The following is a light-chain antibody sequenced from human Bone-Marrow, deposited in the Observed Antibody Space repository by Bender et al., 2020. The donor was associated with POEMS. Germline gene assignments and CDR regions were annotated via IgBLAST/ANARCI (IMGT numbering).Light chain of an antibody. Sequence: SYELTQPPSVSVSPGQTARITCSGDALPNKYAYWYQQKSGQAPVLVIYEDSKRHSRIPERFSGSKSGNTASLTISGLQAEDEADYFCTSYTSTGTVLFGEGTKLTVL. CDR1: ALPNKY. V-gene: IGLV3-10*01. J-gene: IGLJ2*01. CDR2: EDS. CDR3: TSYTSTGTVL.